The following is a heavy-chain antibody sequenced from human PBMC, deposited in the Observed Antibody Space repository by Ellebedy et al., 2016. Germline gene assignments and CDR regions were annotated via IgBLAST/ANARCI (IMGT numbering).Heavy chain of an antibody. CDR1: GYSISSGYY. CDR3: AREIGCSSTSCYTELDY. V-gene: IGHV4-38-2*02. J-gene: IGHJ4*02. CDR2: IYHSGST. Sequence: SETLSLTXTVSGYSISSGYYWGWIRQPPGKGLEWIGSIYHSGSTYYNPSLKSRVTISVDTSKNQFSLKLSSVTAADTAVYYCAREIGCSSTSCYTELDYWGQGTLVTVSS. D-gene: IGHD2-2*02.